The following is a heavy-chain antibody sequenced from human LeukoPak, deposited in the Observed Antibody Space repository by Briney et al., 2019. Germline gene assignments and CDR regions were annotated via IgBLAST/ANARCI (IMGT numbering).Heavy chain of an antibody. CDR3: ARHARNEYSSSWYSYYYYGMDV. CDR2: IDPSDSYT. CDR1: GYSFTSYW. V-gene: IGHV5-10-1*01. D-gene: IGHD6-13*01. Sequence: GESLKISCKGSGYSFTSYWISLVRQMPGKGLEWMGRIDPSDSYTNYSPSFQGHVTISADKSISTAYLQWSSLKASDTAMYYCARHARNEYSSSWYSYYYYGMDVWGQGTTVTVSS. J-gene: IGHJ6*02.